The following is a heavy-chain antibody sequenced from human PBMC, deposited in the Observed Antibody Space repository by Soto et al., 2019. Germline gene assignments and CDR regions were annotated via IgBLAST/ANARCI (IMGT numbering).Heavy chain of an antibody. J-gene: IGHJ4*02. D-gene: IGHD3-22*01. V-gene: IGHV1-2*04. CDR2: INPNSGGT. Sequence: QVQLVQSGAEVKKPGASVKVSCKASGYTFTGYYMHWVRQAPGQGLEWMGWINPNSGGTNYAQKFQGWVTMTRDTSISTAYMELSRLRSDDTAVYYCARGEDYYDSSGYYSAGFDYWGQGTLVTVSS. CDR1: GYTFTGYY. CDR3: ARGEDYYDSSGYYSAGFDY.